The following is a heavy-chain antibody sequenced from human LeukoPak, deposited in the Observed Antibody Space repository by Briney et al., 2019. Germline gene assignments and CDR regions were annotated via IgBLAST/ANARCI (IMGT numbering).Heavy chain of an antibody. J-gene: IGHJ1*01. V-gene: IGHV1-46*01. CDR2: INPSGGST. CDR1: GYTFTSYY. CDR3: TRGGETTVTRPMQH. Sequence: ASVTVSCKAFGYTFTSYYMHWVRQAPGQGLEWMGIINPSGGSTSFAQKFQGRVTTTRDTSTSTVYMELSSLRSEDTAVYYCTRGGETTVTRPMQHWGQGTLVTVSS. D-gene: IGHD4-17*01.